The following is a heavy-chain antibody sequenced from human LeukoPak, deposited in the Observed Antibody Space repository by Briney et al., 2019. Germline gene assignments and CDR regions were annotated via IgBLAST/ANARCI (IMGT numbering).Heavy chain of an antibody. Sequence: SGGSLRLSCAASGFTFSSYWMSWVRQAPGKGLEWVANIKQDGSEKYYVDSVKGRFTISGDNSKSTLYLQMNSLRVEDTAVYYCAKDRLGYNYGQDLFEYWGQGTLVTVSS. D-gene: IGHD4-17*01. V-gene: IGHV3-7*05. J-gene: IGHJ4*02. CDR3: AKDRLGYNYGQDLFEY. CDR1: GFTFSSYW. CDR2: IKQDGSEK.